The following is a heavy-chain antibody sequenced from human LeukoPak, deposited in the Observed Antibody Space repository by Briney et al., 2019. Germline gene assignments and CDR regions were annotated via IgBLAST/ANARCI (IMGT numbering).Heavy chain of an antibody. CDR1: GFTFDDYA. J-gene: IGHJ4*02. Sequence: PGGSLRLSCAASGFTFDDYAMHWVRQAPGKGLEWVSGISWNSGSIGYADSVKGRFTISRDNAKNSLYLQMNSLRAEDTALYYCAVWGYYYDSSGYYYSYWGQGTLVTVSS. V-gene: IGHV3-9*01. D-gene: IGHD3-22*01. CDR2: ISWNSGSI. CDR3: AVWGYYYDSSGYYYSY.